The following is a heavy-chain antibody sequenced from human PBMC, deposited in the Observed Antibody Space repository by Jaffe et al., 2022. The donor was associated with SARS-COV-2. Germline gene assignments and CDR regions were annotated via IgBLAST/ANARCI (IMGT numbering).Heavy chain of an antibody. CDR2: VSTYNGAT. V-gene: IGHV1-18*01. Sequence: QVQLVQSGAEVKKPGASVKVSCKASGYTFRDYGINWVRQAPGQGLEWMGWVSTYNGATHYAQKLQGRVTMTTDTSTSTVYMDLRSLTSDDTAVYYCARETCTNDLCYPEHWGQGTLVTVSS. CDR3: ARETCTNDLCYPEH. D-gene: IGHD2-8*01. J-gene: IGHJ1*01. CDR1: GYTFRDYG.